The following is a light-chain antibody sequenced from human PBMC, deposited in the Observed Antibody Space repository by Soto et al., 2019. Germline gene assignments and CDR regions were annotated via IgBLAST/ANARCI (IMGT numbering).Light chain of an antibody. CDR3: QQYGSSGT. CDR1: HTVVNDY. V-gene: IGKV3-20*01. Sequence: IVLTQSPGTVSLSPGERATLSCGASHTVVNDYLAWYQQRPGQAPRLLLYGVSRRATGIPDRFSGSGSGTDFTLTISRLEPEDFAVYYCQQYGSSGTFGQGTKVDIK. CDR2: GVS. J-gene: IGKJ1*01.